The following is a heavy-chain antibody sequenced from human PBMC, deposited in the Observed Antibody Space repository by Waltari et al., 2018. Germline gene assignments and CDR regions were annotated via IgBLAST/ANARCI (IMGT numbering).Heavy chain of an antibody. D-gene: IGHD1-26*01. J-gene: IGHJ4*02. CDR2: IYYSGNN. CDR1: GGSIGSSNNY. CDR3: ARSGTYRGYFDY. Sequence: QLQLQESGPGLVKPSETLSLTCTVSGGSIGSSNNYWGWIRQPPGKGREWIGSIYYSGNNYYNPSLKSRVTISVDTSKNQFSLRLSSATAADTAVYYCARSGTYRGYFDYWGQGTLVTVSS. V-gene: IGHV4-39*01.